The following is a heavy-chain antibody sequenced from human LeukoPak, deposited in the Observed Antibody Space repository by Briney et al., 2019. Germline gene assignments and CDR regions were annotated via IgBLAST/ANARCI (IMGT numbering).Heavy chain of an antibody. D-gene: IGHD3-22*01. CDR1: GYTLTELS. J-gene: IGHJ4*02. Sequence: ASVKVSCKVSGYTLTELSMHWVRQAPGKGHERGGGFDPEDGETIYAQKFQVRVTMTENTSTDTAYRELSMLRSEATAVYYCAATYYYDSSGYDNWGQGTLVTVSS. V-gene: IGHV1-24*01. CDR2: FDPEDGET. CDR3: AATYYYDSSGYDN.